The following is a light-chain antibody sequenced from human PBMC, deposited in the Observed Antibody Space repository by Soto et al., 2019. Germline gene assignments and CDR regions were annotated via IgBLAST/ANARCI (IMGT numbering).Light chain of an antibody. J-gene: IGKJ3*01. CDR1: QDISNY. Sequence: DIQMTQSPSSLSASVGDRVTITCRASQDISNYLNWYQQKPGKAPKLLIYVASNLETGVPSRFSGSGSGTDSTFTIISLKPEDIATYYCQQYDNLPRRFTFGPGTKVDIK. CDR3: QQYDNLPRRFT. V-gene: IGKV1-33*01. CDR2: VAS.